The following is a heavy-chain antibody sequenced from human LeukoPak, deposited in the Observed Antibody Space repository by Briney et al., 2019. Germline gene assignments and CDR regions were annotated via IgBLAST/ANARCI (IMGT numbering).Heavy chain of an antibody. CDR1: GFTFDDYA. J-gene: IGHJ4*02. V-gene: IGHV3-9*01. Sequence: PGRSLRLSCAASGFTFDDYATHWVRQAPGKGLEWVSGISWNSGNIGYADSVKGRFTTSRDNAKNSLYLQMNSLRPEDTAFYYCAKDIGSGSYYNFDYWGQGTLVTVSS. CDR2: ISWNSGNI. D-gene: IGHD3-10*01. CDR3: AKDIGSGSYYNFDY.